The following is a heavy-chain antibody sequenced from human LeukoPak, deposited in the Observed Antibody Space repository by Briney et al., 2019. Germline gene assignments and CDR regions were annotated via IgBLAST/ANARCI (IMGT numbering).Heavy chain of an antibody. Sequence: GASVKVSCKASGYTFTCYYMHWVRQAPGQGLEWMGWINPNSGGTNYAQKFQGRVTMTRDTSISTAYMELSRLRSDDTAVYYCARGRAARPSSSAAHDYWGQGTLVTVSS. CDR2: INPNSGGT. J-gene: IGHJ4*02. CDR1: GYTFTCYY. D-gene: IGHD6-6*01. V-gene: IGHV1-2*02. CDR3: ARGRAARPSSSAAHDY.